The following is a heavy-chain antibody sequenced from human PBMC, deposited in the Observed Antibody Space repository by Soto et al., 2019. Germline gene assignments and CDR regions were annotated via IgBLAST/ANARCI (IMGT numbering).Heavy chain of an antibody. V-gene: IGHV3-48*01. CDR2: ISSSSNTI. J-gene: IGHJ4*02. CDR1: GFTFSSYS. D-gene: IGHD5-12*01. CDR3: ARDPYSDYTNFDY. Sequence: EVQLVESGGGLVQPGGSLRLSCAASGFTFSSYSMNWVRQAPGKGLEWVSYISSSSNTIYYADSVKGRFTISRDNAKNSLYLQMNSLRAEDTAVYYCARDPYSDYTNFDYWGQGTLVTVSS.